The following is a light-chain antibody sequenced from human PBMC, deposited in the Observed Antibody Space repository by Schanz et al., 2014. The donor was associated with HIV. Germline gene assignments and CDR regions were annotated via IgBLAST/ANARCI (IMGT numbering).Light chain of an antibody. J-gene: IGLJ1*01. Sequence: QSVLTQPPSLSGAPGQRISLSCNGSSSNIGAGYDVHWYQQLPGTAPKLLIYGNSNRPSGVPDRFSGSKSGTSASLAITGLQAEDEADYYCSSYTSSGTQVFGSGTKLTV. CDR3: SSYTSSGTQV. V-gene: IGLV1-40*01. CDR2: GNS. CDR1: SSNIGAGYD.